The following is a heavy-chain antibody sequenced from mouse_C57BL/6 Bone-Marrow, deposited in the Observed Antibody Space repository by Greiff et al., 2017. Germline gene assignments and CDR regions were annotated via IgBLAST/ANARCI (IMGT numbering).Heavy chain of an antibody. D-gene: IGHD3-2*02. CDR1: GYAFTNYL. CDR2: INPGGGGT. V-gene: IGHV1-54*01. Sequence: QVQLQQSGAELVRPGTSVKVSCKASGYAFTNYLIEWVKQRPGQGLEWIGVINPGGGGTNYNEKFQGQATLTADQSSSTAYMQLSSLTSEDSAVYFCARRAQDFDYWGQGTTLTVSS. CDR3: ARRAQDFDY. J-gene: IGHJ2*01.